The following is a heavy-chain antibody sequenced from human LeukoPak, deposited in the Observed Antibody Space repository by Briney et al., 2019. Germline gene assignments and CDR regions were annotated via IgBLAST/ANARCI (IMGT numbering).Heavy chain of an antibody. CDR1: GGSISSYY. D-gene: IGHD2-21*02. CDR2: ISYSGST. CDR3: ARVGDQNAFDI. J-gene: IGHJ3*02. V-gene: IGHV4-59*01. Sequence: SETLSLTCTVSGGSISSYYWSWIRQPPGKGLEWIGYISYSGSTNYNPSLKSRVTISVDTSKNQLSLKLNSVTAADTAVYYCARVGDQNAFDIWGQGTMVTVSS.